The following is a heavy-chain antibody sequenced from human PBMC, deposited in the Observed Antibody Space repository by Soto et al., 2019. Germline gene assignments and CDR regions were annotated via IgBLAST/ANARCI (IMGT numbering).Heavy chain of an antibody. V-gene: IGHV1-69*06. Sequence: QVQLVQSGAEVKKPGSSVKVSCKASGGTFSSYAISWVRQAPGQGLEWMGGIIPIFGTANYAQKFQGRVTITADKSTSTAYMELSSVRSEDTAVYYCARFLQWEGSDYYYGMDVWGQGTTVTVSS. CDR2: IIPIFGTA. CDR3: ARFLQWEGSDYYYGMDV. D-gene: IGHD1-26*01. J-gene: IGHJ6*02. CDR1: GGTFSSYA.